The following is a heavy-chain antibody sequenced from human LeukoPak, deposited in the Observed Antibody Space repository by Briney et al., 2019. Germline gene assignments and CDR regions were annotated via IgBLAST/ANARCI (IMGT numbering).Heavy chain of an antibody. Sequence: GGSLRLPCAASGFTFSSYSMNWVRQAPGKGLEWVSSISSSSSYIYYADSVKGRFTISRDNAKNSLYLQMNSLRAEDTAVYYCARARSYDYGDGNYFDYWGQGTLVTVSS. J-gene: IGHJ4*02. CDR3: ARARSYDYGDGNYFDY. D-gene: IGHD4-17*01. CDR1: GFTFSSYS. V-gene: IGHV3-21*01. CDR2: ISSSSSYI.